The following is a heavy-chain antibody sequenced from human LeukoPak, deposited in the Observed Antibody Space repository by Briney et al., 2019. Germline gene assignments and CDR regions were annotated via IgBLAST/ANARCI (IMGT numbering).Heavy chain of an antibody. J-gene: IGHJ3*02. CDR2: SFYSGRT. V-gene: IGHV4-59*01. CDR1: GGSISSYY. CDR3: AKSNGYVLIDI. D-gene: IGHD3-22*01. Sequence: PSETLSLTSTVSGGSISSYYWSWIRQPPGRGRGWWGSSFYSGRTTYNPSLKSRVPISVDTSKNQFSLKLSSVTAADTAVYYCAKSNGYVLIDIWGQGTMVTVSS.